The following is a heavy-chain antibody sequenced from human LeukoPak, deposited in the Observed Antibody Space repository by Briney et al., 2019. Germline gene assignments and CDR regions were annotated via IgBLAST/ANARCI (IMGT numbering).Heavy chain of an antibody. CDR1: GGSISSYY. CDR3: ASTKISLAAYYFDY. Sequence: SETLSLTCTVSGGSISSYYWSWIRQPPGKGLEWIGYIYYSGSTNYNPSLKSRVTISVDTYKNQFSLKLSIVSAAATAVSFCASTKISLAAYYFDYWGQGTLVTVSS. J-gene: IGHJ4*02. V-gene: IGHV4-59*08. CDR2: IYYSGST. D-gene: IGHD2-15*01.